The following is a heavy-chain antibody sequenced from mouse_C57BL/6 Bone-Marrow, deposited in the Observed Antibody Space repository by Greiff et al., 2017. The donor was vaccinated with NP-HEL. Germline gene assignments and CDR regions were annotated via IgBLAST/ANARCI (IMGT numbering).Heavy chain of an antibody. CDR1: GYSFTGYY. V-gene: IGHV1-42*01. Sequence: VQLKESGPELVKPGASVKISCKASGYSFTGYYMNWVKQSPEKSLEWIGEINPSTGGTTYNQKFKAKATLTVDKSSSTAYMQLKSLTSEDSAVYYCARGHYGSSYVNWGQGTTLTVSS. D-gene: IGHD1-1*01. CDR3: ARGHYGSSYVN. J-gene: IGHJ2*01. CDR2: INPSTGGT.